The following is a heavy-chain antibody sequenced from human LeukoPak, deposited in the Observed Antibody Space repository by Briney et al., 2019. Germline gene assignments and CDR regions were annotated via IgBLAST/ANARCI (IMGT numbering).Heavy chain of an antibody. D-gene: IGHD3-3*01. J-gene: IGHJ4*02. Sequence: GGSLRLSCAASGFTFDDYAMHWVRQAPGKGLEWVSGISWNSGSIGYADSVKGRFTISRDNFKNTLYLQMNSLRAEDTAVYYCAKDHPPYYDFWSGYADYWGQGTLVTVSS. CDR3: AKDHPPYYDFWSGYADY. CDR2: ISWNSGSI. V-gene: IGHV3-9*01. CDR1: GFTFDDYA.